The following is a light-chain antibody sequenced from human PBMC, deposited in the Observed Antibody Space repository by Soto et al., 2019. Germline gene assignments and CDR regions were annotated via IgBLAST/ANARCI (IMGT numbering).Light chain of an antibody. Sequence: AIRMTQSPSSLSASTGDRVTITCRASQGINTYLAWYQQKPGKAPKLLIYAASTLQSGVPSRFSGSGSGTDFTLTIRYLQSEDFATYYCQQYYTYPWTFGQGTKVEIK. CDR3: QQYYTYPWT. CDR1: QGINTY. J-gene: IGKJ1*01. CDR2: AAS. V-gene: IGKV1-8*01.